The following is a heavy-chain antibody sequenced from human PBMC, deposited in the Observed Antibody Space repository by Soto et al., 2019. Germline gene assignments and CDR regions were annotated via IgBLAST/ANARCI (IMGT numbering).Heavy chain of an antibody. J-gene: IGHJ5*02. CDR1: GFSLSTSGVG. CDR3: AHRGVAIRYFVWLPPEGFDP. CDR2: IYWDDDK. V-gene: IGHV2-5*02. D-gene: IGHD3-9*01. Sequence: QITLKESGPTLVKPTQTLTLTCTFSGFSLSTSGVGVGWIRQPPGKALEWLALIYWDDDKRYSLSLKSRLTITKDTSKNQVVLTMTNMDPVDTATYYCAHRGVAIRYFVWLPPEGFDPWGQGTLVTVSS.